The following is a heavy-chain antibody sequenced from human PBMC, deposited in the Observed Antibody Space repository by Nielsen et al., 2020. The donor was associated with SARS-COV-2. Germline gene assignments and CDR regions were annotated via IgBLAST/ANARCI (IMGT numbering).Heavy chain of an antibody. V-gene: IGHV3-21*01. CDR2: ISASSSDI. CDR3: ASGPLAVAPDS. Sequence: GGSLRLSCAASGFTFSSYEMNWVRQAPGKGLEWVSMISASSSDIYYADSVKGRFTISRDNAKNSLYLQMNSLRPEDTAVYYCASGPLAVAPDSWGQGTLVTVSS. J-gene: IGHJ4*02. D-gene: IGHD6-19*01. CDR1: GFTFSSYE.